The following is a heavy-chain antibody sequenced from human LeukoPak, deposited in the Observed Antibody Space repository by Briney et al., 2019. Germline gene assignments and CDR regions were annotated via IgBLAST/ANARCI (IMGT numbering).Heavy chain of an antibody. J-gene: IGHJ4*02. Sequence: ASVKVSCKASGGTFSSYAISWVRQAPGQGLEWMGWISAYNGNTNYAQKLQGRVTMTTDTSTSTAYMELRSLRSDDTAVYYCARDRVRYCSGGSCYSPCYWGQGTLVTVSS. CDR2: ISAYNGNT. CDR1: GGTFSSYA. D-gene: IGHD2-15*01. CDR3: ARDRVRYCSGGSCYSPCY. V-gene: IGHV1-18*01.